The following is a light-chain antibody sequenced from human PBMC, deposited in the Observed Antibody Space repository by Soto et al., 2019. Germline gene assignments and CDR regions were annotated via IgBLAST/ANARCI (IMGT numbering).Light chain of an antibody. CDR3: QQSYSTPKT. J-gene: IGKJ1*01. CDR1: QSISSY. Sequence: DIQMTQSPSSLSASVGDRVTITSRASQSISSYLNWYQQKPGKAPKLLIYATSSLQSGVPSRFSCSGSGTDFTLTISSLQPEDFATYYCQQSYSTPKTFGQGPKVEIK. CDR2: ATS. V-gene: IGKV1-39*01.